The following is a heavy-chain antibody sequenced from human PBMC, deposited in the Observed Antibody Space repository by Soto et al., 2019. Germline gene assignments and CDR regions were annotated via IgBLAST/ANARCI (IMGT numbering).Heavy chain of an antibody. Sequence: SETLSLTCAVSGGSISSSNWWSWVRQPPGKGLEWIGEIYHSGSTNYNPSLKSRVTISVDKSKNQFSLKLSSVTAADTAVYYCARGHAIGDILTGYSEGGYFDYWGQGTLVTVSS. J-gene: IGHJ4*02. D-gene: IGHD3-9*01. CDR1: GGSISSSNW. V-gene: IGHV4-4*02. CDR2: IYHSGST. CDR3: ARGHAIGDILTGYSEGGYFDY.